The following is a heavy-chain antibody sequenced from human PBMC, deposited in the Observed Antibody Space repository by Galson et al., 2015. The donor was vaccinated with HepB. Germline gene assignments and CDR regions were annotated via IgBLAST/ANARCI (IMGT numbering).Heavy chain of an antibody. CDR2: IRYTGDGT. J-gene: IGHJ4*02. Sequence: SLRLSCAASGFTFSDYAMSWVRQAPGKGLEWVSAIRYTGDGTYYADSVQGRFTISRDNSKNTLYLQMNNLRAEDTALYYCAKAAYGNYGGGNDHWGQGTLVTVSS. D-gene: IGHD2-21*01. V-gene: IGHV3-23*01. CDR3: AKAAYGNYGGGNDH. CDR1: GFTFSDYA.